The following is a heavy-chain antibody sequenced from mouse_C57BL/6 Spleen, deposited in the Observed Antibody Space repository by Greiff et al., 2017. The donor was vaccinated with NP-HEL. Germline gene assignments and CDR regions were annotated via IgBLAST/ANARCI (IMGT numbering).Heavy chain of an antibody. CDR3: ARSIYYDYGGFAY. CDR1: GYAFTNYL. V-gene: IGHV1-54*01. CDR2: INPGSGGT. Sequence: VQLQQSGAELVRPGTSVKVSCKASGYAFTNYLIEWVKQRPGQGLEWIGVINPGSGGTNYNEKFKGKATLTADKSYSTAYMQLSSLTSEDSAVYFCARSIYYDYGGFAYWGQGTLVTVSA. J-gene: IGHJ3*01. D-gene: IGHD2-4*01.